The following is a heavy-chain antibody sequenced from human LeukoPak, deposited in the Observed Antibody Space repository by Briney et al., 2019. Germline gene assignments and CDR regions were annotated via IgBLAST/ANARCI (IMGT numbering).Heavy chain of an antibody. CDR3: ATGISGSYLVPYGMDV. Sequence: ASVKVSCKVSGYTLTELSMHWVRQAPGKGLEWMGGFDPEDGETIYAQKFQGRVTMTEDTSTDTAYMELSSLRSEDTAVYYCATGISGSYLVPYGMDVWGQGTTVTVSS. D-gene: IGHD1-26*01. CDR2: FDPEDGET. V-gene: IGHV1-24*01. CDR1: GYTLTELS. J-gene: IGHJ6*02.